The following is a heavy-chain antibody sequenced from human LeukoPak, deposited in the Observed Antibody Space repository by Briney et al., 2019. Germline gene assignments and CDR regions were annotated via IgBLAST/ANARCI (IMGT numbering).Heavy chain of an antibody. Sequence: SETLSLTCTVSGDSVRSFHWSWIRQPPGKGLEWIGHMYYSGSTNYNPSLKSRVSMSVDTSKNQFSLRLSSVTAADTAVYYCAREAVAGSGVFDYWGQGTLVTVSS. CDR1: GDSVRSFH. CDR3: AREAVAGSGVFDY. J-gene: IGHJ4*02. CDR2: MYYSGST. V-gene: IGHV4-59*02. D-gene: IGHD6-19*01.